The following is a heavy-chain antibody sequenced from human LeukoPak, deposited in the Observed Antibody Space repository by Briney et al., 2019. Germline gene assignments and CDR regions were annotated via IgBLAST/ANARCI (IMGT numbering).Heavy chain of an antibody. CDR1: GYTFTGYY. CDR2: INPNSGGT. J-gene: IGHJ5*02. V-gene: IGHV1-2*02. Sequence: ASVKVSCKASGYTFTGYYIHWVRQAPGQGLEWMGWINPNSGGTNYAQKFQGRVSMTRDTSISTAYMELSRLRSDDTAVYYCARDGEILLWFGEYKGAKNWFDPWGQGTLVTVSS. D-gene: IGHD3-10*01. CDR3: ARDGEILLWFGEYKGAKNWFDP.